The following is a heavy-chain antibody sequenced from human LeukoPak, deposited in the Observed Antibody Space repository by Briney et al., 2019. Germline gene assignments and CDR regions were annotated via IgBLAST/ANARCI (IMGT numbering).Heavy chain of an antibody. J-gene: IGHJ4*02. CDR1: GGSISSGSYY. Sequence: NPSETLSLACTVSGGSISSGSYYWSWIRQPAGKGLEWIGRIYTSGSTNYNPSLKSRVTISVDTSKNQFSLKLSSVTAADTAVYYCARGFRQITTYFDYWGQGTLVTVSS. CDR2: IYTSGST. CDR3: ARGFRQITTYFDY. V-gene: IGHV4-61*02. D-gene: IGHD4-11*01.